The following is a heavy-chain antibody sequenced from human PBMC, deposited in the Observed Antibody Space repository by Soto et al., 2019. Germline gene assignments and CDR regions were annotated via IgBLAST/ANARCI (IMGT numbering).Heavy chain of an antibody. D-gene: IGHD6-19*01. CDR3: ARDQRGVAGTVY. V-gene: IGHV1-69*04. CDR2: IIPILGIA. Sequence: VASVKVSCTASGCTFSIYTISWVRQAPGQGLEWMGRIIPILGIANYAQKFQGRVTITADKSTSTAYMELSSLRSEDTAVYYCARDQRGVAGTVYWGQGTLVTVSS. CDR1: GCTFSIYT. J-gene: IGHJ4*02.